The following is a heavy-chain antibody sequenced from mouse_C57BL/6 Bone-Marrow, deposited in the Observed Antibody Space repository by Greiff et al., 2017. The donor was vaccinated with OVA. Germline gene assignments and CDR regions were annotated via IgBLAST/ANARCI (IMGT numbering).Heavy chain of an antibody. Sequence: QVQLQQSGAELVKPGASVKMSCKASGYTFTSYWITWVKQRPGQGLEWIGDIYPGSGSTNYIEKFKSKATLTVDTSSSTAYMQLSSLTSEDSAVYYCARSGYYGRAFAYWGQGTLVTVSA. J-gene: IGHJ3*01. CDR1: GYTFTSYW. D-gene: IGHD1-1*01. CDR2: IYPGSGST. CDR3: ARSGYYGRAFAY. V-gene: IGHV1-55*01.